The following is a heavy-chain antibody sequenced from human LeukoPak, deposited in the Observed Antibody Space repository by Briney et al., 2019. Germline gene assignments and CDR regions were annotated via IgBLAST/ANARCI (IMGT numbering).Heavy chain of an antibody. J-gene: IGHJ6*03. CDR1: GGSFSGYY. CDR3: ARGARYYGSGTVGNYYYYMDV. V-gene: IGHV4-34*01. Sequence: PSETLSLTCAVYGGSFSGYYWSWLRQPPGKGLEWIGEINHSGSTNYHPSLKSRVTISVDTSKNQFSLKLSSVTAADTAVYYCARGARYYGSGTVGNYYYYMDVWGKGTTVTVSS. D-gene: IGHD3-10*01. CDR2: INHSGST.